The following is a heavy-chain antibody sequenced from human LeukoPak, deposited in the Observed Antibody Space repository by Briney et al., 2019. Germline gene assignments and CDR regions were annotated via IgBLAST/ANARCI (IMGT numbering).Heavy chain of an antibody. CDR3: AKDTAIRSGSYYRYFDY. V-gene: IGHV3-9*02. D-gene: IGHD1-26*01. CDR2: ISWNSDSI. CDR1: GFTSDDYA. Sequence: GRSLRLSCAASGFTSDDYAMHWVRQAPGKGLEWVSGISWNSDSIGYADSVKGRFTISRDNAKNSLYLQMNSLRAEDTALYYCAKDTAIRSGSYYRYFDYWGQGTLVTVSS. J-gene: IGHJ4*02.